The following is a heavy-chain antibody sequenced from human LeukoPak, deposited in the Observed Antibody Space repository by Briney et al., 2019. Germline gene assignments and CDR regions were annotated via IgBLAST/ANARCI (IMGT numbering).Heavy chain of an antibody. J-gene: IGHJ4*02. Sequence: PSETLSLTCAVYGGSFSGYYWSWIRQPPGKGLEWIGEINHSGSTNYNPSLRSRVTISVDTSKNQFSLKLSSVTAADTAVYYCARGNWNSIVVVPAAMRVFDYWGQGTLVIVS. V-gene: IGHV4-34*01. CDR1: GGSFSGYY. CDR2: INHSGST. D-gene: IGHD2-2*01. CDR3: ARGNWNSIVVVPAAMRVFDY.